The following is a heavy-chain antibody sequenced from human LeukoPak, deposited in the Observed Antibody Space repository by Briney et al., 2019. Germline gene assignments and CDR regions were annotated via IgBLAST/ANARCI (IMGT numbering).Heavy chain of an antibody. CDR1: GGSISSSSYY. D-gene: IGHD3-10*01. Sequence: PSETLSLTCTVSGGSISSSSYYWGWIRQPPGKGLEWIGSIYYSGSTYYNPSLKSRVTISVDTSKNQFSLKLSSVTAADTAVYYCARRRRGSGSYPLNWFDPWGQGTLVTVSS. CDR3: ARRRRGSGSYPLNWFDP. J-gene: IGHJ5*02. V-gene: IGHV4-39*07. CDR2: IYYSGST.